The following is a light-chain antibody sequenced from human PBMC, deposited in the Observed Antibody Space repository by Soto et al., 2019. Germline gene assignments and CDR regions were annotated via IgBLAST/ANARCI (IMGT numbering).Light chain of an antibody. CDR1: QSISGW. CDR2: KAS. J-gene: IGKJ1*01. V-gene: IGKV1-5*03. Sequence: IQMTQSPSSLSASVGDIVTIACRASQSISGWLAWYQQKPGQAPNLLIYKASSLESGVPSRFSGSGSATEFTLTISGLQPDDFATYYCQQYYTYPWTFGQGTKVDI. CDR3: QQYYTYPWT.